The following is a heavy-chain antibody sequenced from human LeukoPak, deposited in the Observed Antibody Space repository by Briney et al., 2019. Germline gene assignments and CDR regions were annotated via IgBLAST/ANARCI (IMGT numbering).Heavy chain of an antibody. CDR2: IYYSGST. CDR3: ARYCGGDCTWDAFDI. Sequence: SETLSLTCTVSGVSLSSYYWSWIRQPPGKGLEWIVYIYYSGSTNYNPSLKSRVTISVDTSKIQFSLKLSSVTAADTAVYYCARYCGGDCTWDAFDIWGKGTMVTVSS. CDR1: GVSLSSYY. D-gene: IGHD2-21*02. V-gene: IGHV4-59*01. J-gene: IGHJ3*02.